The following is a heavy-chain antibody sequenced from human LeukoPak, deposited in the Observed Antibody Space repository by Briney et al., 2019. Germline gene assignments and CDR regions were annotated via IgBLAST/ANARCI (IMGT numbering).Heavy chain of an antibody. Sequence: PSETLSLTCTVSGGSVSSGSYYWSWIRQPPGKGLEWIGYIYYSGSTNYNPSLKSRVTISVDTSKNQFSLKLSSVTAADTAVYYCARTVATGTYWYFDLWGRGTLVTVSS. V-gene: IGHV4-61*01. CDR2: IYYSGST. CDR3: ARTVATGTYWYFDL. D-gene: IGHD4-23*01. CDR1: GGSVSSGSYY. J-gene: IGHJ2*01.